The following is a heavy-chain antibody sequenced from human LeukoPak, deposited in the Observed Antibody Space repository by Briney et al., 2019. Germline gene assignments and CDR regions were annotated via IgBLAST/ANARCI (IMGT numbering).Heavy chain of an antibody. CDR2: INTNTGNP. V-gene: IGHV7-4-1*02. CDR3: ARGYCSSTSCHDY. Sequence: ASVKVSCKASGYTFTGYYMHWVRQAPGQGLEWMGWINTNTGNPTYAQGFTGRFVFSLDTSVSTAYLQISSLKAEDTAVYYCARGYCSSTSCHDYWGQGTLVTVSS. J-gene: IGHJ4*02. D-gene: IGHD2-2*01. CDR1: GYTFTGYY.